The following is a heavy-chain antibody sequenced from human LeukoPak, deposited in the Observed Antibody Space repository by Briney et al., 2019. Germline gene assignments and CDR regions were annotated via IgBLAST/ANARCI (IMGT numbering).Heavy chain of an antibody. Sequence: SETLFLTCTVSGGSISSYYWSWIRQPPGKGLEWIGYIYYSGSTNYNPSLKSRVTISVDTSKNQFSLKLSSVTAADTAVYYCARDFGETTQWGQGTLVTVSS. CDR3: ARDFGETTQ. CDR1: GGSISSYY. V-gene: IGHV4-59*01. CDR2: IYYSGST. J-gene: IGHJ4*02. D-gene: IGHD3-10*01.